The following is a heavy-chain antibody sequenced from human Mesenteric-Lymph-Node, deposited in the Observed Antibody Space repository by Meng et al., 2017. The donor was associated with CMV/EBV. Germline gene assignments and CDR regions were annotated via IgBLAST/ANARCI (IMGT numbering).Heavy chain of an antibody. CDR2: IYSGGST. V-gene: IGHV3-66*02. J-gene: IGHJ5*02. D-gene: IGHD4-17*01. CDR3: AREGNDYGDYDSNWFDP. CDR1: GFTVSSNY. Sequence: GESLKISCAASGFTVSSNYMSWVRQAPGKGLEWVSVIYSGGSTYYADSVKGRFTISRDNSKNTLYLQMNSLRAEDTAVYYCAREGNDYGDYDSNWFDPWGQGTLVTVSS.